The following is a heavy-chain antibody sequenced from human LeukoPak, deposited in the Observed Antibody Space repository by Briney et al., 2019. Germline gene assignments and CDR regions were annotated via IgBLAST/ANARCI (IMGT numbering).Heavy chain of an antibody. Sequence: GGSLRLSCAASGFTFSSYWMHWVRQAPGKGLVWVSRISGDGSTTSYADSVKGRFTISRDNAKDTLHLQMNSLRVEDTSVYYCARGTYYGSFDLWGQGTLVTVSS. CDR1: GFTFSSYW. CDR2: ISGDGSTT. D-gene: IGHD4-17*01. V-gene: IGHV3-74*01. CDR3: ARGTYYGSFDL. J-gene: IGHJ4*02.